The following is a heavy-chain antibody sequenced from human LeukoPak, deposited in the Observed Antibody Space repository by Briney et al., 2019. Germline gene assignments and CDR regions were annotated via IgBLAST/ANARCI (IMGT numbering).Heavy chain of an antibody. D-gene: IGHD2-21*01. J-gene: IGHJ3*01. CDR1: GCTVSNNF. CDR3: ARVVDSTRAFHV. V-gene: IGHV3-66*01. CDR2: ISGGGGT. Sequence: GGSLRLSCAASGCTVSNNFLSWLRQAPGQGLEWVSLISGGGGTYYAASVKGRFTISSGNSENSLYLQMNSLRLEDTAAYYCARVVDSTRAFHVWGQGTLVIVSS.